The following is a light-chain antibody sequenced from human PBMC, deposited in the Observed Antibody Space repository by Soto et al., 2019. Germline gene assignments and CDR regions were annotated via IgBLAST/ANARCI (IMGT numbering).Light chain of an antibody. J-gene: IGKJ1*01. Sequence: EIVLTQSPCTLSLSAGETATLSCRASQGVSSSYLAWYQQKPGQAPRLLIYGACTRAAGNPDRFSGSGSGTDLTLTISRLEHEDFEVYYSQHYGRSPWTFGQGTKVHIK. CDR3: QHYGRSPWT. CDR1: QGVSSSY. V-gene: IGKV3-20*01. CDR2: GAC.